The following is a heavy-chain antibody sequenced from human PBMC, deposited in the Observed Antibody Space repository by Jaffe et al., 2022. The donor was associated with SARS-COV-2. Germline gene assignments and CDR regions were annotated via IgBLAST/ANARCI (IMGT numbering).Heavy chain of an antibody. CDR1: GFTFSSYA. V-gene: IGHV3-30-3*01. CDR3: ARSRMPLDY. CDR2: ISYDGSNK. J-gene: IGHJ4*02. Sequence: QVQLVESGGGVVQPGRSLRLSCAASGFTFSSYAMHWVRQAPGKGLEWVAVISYDGSNKYYADSVKGRFTISRDNSKNTLYLQMNSLRAEDTAVYYCARSRMPLDYWGQGTLVTVSS. D-gene: IGHD2-15*01.